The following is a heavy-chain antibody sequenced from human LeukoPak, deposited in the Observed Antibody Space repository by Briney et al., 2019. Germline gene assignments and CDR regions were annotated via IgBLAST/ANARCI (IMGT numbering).Heavy chain of an antibody. V-gene: IGHV3-43*02. CDR2: ISADGGGT. J-gene: IGHJ4*02. CDR3: ARDKDWAFDY. Sequence: GGSLRLSCSASGFTFDDYAMHWVRQAPGKGLEWVSLISADGGGTDYADSVKGRFTVSRDIAKNSLFLQMNSLRDEDTAVYFCARDKDWAFDYWGQGSLVTVSS. CDR1: GFTFDDYA. D-gene: IGHD3-9*01.